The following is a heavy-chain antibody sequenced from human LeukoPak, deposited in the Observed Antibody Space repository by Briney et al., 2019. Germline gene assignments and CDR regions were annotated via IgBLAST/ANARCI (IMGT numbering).Heavy chain of an antibody. CDR1: GYTFTGYY. D-gene: IGHD6-19*01. CDR3: ARDIDNSSGWYRDY. V-gene: IGHV1-2*02. CDR2: TNPNSGGT. Sequence: ASVKVSCKASGYTFTGYYMHWVRQAPGQGLEWMGWTNPNSGGTSYAQKFQGRVTMTRDTSISTAYMELSRLRSDDTAVYYCARDIDNSSGWYRDYWGQGTLVTVSS. J-gene: IGHJ4*02.